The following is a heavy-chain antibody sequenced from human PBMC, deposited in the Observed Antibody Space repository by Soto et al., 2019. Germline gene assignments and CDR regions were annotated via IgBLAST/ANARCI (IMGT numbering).Heavy chain of an antibody. CDR2: MNPGSGDT. CDR1: GYSFTNND. CDR3: ARMATFGSLNWFDP. V-gene: IGHV1-8*01. Sequence: ASLKVSCKSSGYSFTNNDVSWVRQATGQGLEWMGWMNPGSGDTGYAQKFQGRVTMTRDISTATAYMELSSLRSDDTATYYCARMATFGSLNWFDPCGQGTLVTVSS. D-gene: IGHD3-16*01. J-gene: IGHJ5*02.